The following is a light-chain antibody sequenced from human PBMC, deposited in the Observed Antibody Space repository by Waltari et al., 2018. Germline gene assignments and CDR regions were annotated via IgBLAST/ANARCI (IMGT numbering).Light chain of an antibody. V-gene: IGLV2-14*01. Sequence: QSALTQPASVSGSPGQSITISCTGTSSDVGGYNHVSWYQQHPGKAPKLMIYAVSNRPSGVSNRFSGSKSGDTASLTISGLQAEDEAEYYCTSYAGSSTVVFGGGTKLTVL. CDR3: TSYAGSSTVV. CDR1: SSDVGGYNH. CDR2: AVS. J-gene: IGLJ2*01.